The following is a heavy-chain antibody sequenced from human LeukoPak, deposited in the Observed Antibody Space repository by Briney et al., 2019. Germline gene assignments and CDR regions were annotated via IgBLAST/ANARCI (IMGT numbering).Heavy chain of an antibody. J-gene: IGHJ4*02. CDR3: ARDRRVTVDTAMVLDY. CDR1: GFTFSSYS. D-gene: IGHD5-18*01. V-gene: IGHV3-21*01. Sequence: GGSLRLSCAAPGFTFSSYSMNWVRQAPGKGLEWVSSISSSSSYIYYADSVKGRFTISRDNAKNSLYLQMNSLRAEDTAVYYCARDRRVTVDTAMVLDYWGQGTLVTVSS. CDR2: ISSSSSYI.